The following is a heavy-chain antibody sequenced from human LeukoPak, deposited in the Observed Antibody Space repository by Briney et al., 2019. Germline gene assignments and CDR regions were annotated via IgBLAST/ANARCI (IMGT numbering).Heavy chain of an antibody. V-gene: IGHV3-23*01. Sequence: GGSLRLSCAASGFTFSSYAMSWVRQAPGKGLEWVSGISGSGGSTYYADSVKGRFTISRDNSKNTLYLQMNSLTAEDTAVYYCAKDSVPYYYGSGSYPDYWGQGTLVTVSS. CDR1: GFTFSSYA. J-gene: IGHJ4*02. D-gene: IGHD3-10*01. CDR2: ISGSGGST. CDR3: AKDSVPYYYGSGSYPDY.